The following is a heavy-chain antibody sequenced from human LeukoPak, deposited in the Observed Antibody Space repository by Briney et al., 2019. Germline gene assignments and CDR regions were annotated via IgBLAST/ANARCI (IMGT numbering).Heavy chain of an antibody. D-gene: IGHD3-9*01. Sequence: SETLSLTCTVSGGSISTDNYYWSWIRQPPGKGLEWIAYIFHTGSTYYNPSLRSRVTISVDASKNQFSLKLSSVTAADTAVYYCARGDILTGYYKLMAFDIWGQGTMVTVSS. CDR2: IFHTGST. J-gene: IGHJ3*02. V-gene: IGHV4-30-4*01. CDR3: ARGDILTGYYKLMAFDI. CDR1: GGSISTDNYY.